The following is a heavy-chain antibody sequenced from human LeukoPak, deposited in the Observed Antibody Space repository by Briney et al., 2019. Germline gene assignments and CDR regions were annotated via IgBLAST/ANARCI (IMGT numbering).Heavy chain of an antibody. V-gene: IGHV3-48*03. CDR3: ARDGYYDSSGYYSSLPDY. J-gene: IGHJ4*02. D-gene: IGHD3-22*01. CDR2: ISGRSRTI. CDR1: GFTFSSYE. Sequence: GGSLRLSCAASGFTFSSYEMNWVRQAPGKGLEWISYISGRSRTIYYADSVKGRFTISRDNAKNSLYLQMNSLRAEDTAVYYCARDGYYDSSGYYSSLPDYWGQGTLVTVSS.